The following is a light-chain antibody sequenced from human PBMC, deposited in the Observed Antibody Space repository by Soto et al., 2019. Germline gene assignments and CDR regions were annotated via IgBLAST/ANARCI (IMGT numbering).Light chain of an antibody. CDR1: SSNIGSNT. CDR3: AAWDDSLNGWV. Sequence: QSVLAQPPSASGTPGQRVTISCSGSSSNIGSNTVNWYRQLPGTAPKLLICSNNQGPSGVPDRFSGSKSGTSASLAISGLQSEDEADYYCAAWDDSLNGWVFGGGTKLTVL. V-gene: IGLV1-44*01. CDR2: SNN. J-gene: IGLJ3*02.